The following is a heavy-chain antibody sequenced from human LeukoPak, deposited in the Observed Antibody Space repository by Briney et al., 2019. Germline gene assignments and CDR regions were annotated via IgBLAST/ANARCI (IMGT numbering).Heavy chain of an antibody. Sequence: SVKVSCKASGGTFSSYAISWVRQAPGQGFEWMGGIIPIFGTANYAQKFQGRVTITTDESTSTAYMELSSLRSEDTAVYYCARSPTVTNNYYYYYMDVWGKGTTVTVSS. CDR2: IIPIFGTA. CDR1: GGTFSSYA. D-gene: IGHD4-11*01. CDR3: ARSPTVTNNYYYYYMDV. V-gene: IGHV1-69*05. J-gene: IGHJ6*03.